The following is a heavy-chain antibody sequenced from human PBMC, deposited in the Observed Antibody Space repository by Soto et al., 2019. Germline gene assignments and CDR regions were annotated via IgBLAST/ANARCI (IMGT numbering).Heavy chain of an antibody. CDR2: ISCTGGST. Sequence: EVQLLESGGGLVQPGGSLRLSCETSGFTFTSYAMSWVCQAPGGGLEWISGISCTGGSTYYADSVKGRFTISRDNSRNTLYLQLNSVRADDTAVYYCARDRYANGWYYFGSWGQGTLVPVSS. CDR1: GFTFTSYA. CDR3: ARDRYANGWYYFGS. V-gene: IGHV3-23*01. J-gene: IGHJ4*02. D-gene: IGHD6-19*01.